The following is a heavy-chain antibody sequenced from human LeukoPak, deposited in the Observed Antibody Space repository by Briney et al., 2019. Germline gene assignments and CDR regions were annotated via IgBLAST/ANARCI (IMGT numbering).Heavy chain of an antibody. CDR3: ARAHAGTFDY. CDR2: IYYSGST. CDR1: GGSISSYY. V-gene: IGHV4-59*01. J-gene: IGHJ4*02. D-gene: IGHD6-13*01. Sequence: SKTLSLTCTVSGGSISSYYWSWIRQPPGRGLEWIGYIYYSGSTYYNPSLKSRVTISVDTSKNQSSLKLSSVTAADTAVYFCARAHAGTFDYWGQGTLVTVSS.